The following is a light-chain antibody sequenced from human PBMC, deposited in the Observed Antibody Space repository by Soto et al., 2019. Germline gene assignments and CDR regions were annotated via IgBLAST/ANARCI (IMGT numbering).Light chain of an antibody. CDR2: DAS. Sequence: ESILTQSPAILSLSPGKRATLSCRASQSVDAYLAWYQQKPGQPPRLLIYDASTRATGIPARFSGSGSGTDFTLSINSLEPEDSAVYYCQHRSSWPLTFGGGTKVEIK. J-gene: IGKJ4*01. V-gene: IGKV3-11*01. CDR3: QHRSSWPLT. CDR1: QSVDAY.